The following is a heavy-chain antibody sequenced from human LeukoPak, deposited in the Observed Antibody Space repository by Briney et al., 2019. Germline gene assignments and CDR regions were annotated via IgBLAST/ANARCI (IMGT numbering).Heavy chain of an antibody. J-gene: IGHJ4*02. D-gene: IGHD3-9*01. V-gene: IGHV1-18*01. Sequence: ASVKVSCKASGYTFTIYGISWVRQAPGQGLEWMGWTSAYNGNTNYAQKHQGRGTSTTNTSTSTAYLELRSLRSDDTAVYYCATGPVDDILTGSPFGGFDYWGQGTLVTVSS. CDR2: TSAYNGNT. CDR3: ATGPVDDILTGSPFGGFDY. CDR1: GYTFTIYG.